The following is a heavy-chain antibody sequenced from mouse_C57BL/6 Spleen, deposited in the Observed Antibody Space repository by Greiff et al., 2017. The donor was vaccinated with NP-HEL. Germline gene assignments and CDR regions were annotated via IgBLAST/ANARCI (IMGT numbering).Heavy chain of an antibody. V-gene: IGHV1-42*01. J-gene: IGHJ3*01. D-gene: IGHD2-3*01. Sequence: VQLKESGPELVKPGASVKISCKASGYSFTGYYMNWVKQSPEKSLEWIGEINPSTGGTTYNQKFKAKATLTVDKSSSTAYMQLKSLTSEDSAVYYCARTVTTGAWFAYWGQGTLVTVSA. CDR3: ARTVTTGAWFAY. CDR2: INPSTGGT. CDR1: GYSFTGYY.